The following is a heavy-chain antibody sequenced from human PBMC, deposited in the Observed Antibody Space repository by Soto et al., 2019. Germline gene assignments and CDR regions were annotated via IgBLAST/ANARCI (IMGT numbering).Heavy chain of an antibody. D-gene: IGHD4-17*01. Sequence: QVQLVQSGAEVKKPGASVKVSCKASGYTFSGSVMHWVRQAPGQGLEWMGWINADNGNTKYSQKFQGRVTMTWDTSASTAYMELSSRRSEDTARYYGASEIDATTATSLDYWGQGTLVTVSS. J-gene: IGHJ4*02. CDR3: ASEIDATTATSLDY. V-gene: IGHV1-3*01. CDR1: GYTFSGSV. CDR2: INADNGNT.